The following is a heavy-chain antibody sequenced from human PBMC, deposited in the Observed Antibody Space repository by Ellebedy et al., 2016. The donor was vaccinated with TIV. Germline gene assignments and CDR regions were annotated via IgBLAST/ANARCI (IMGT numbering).Heavy chain of an antibody. CDR1: GFTLSSYV. CDR3: AKGGFRNWFDT. CDR2: ISSDGADI. D-gene: IGHD1-14*01. J-gene: IGHJ5*02. V-gene: IGHV3-23*01. Sequence: GESLKISCAASGFTLSSYVISWVRLPPGKRLERVAAISSDGADIYYADSVKRRFTISRDTSKNTLYLHMNSRRVEDTAIYYCAKGGFRNWFDTWGQGTLVTVSS.